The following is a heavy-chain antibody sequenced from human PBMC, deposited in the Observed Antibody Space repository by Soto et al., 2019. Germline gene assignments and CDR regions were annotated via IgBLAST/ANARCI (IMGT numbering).Heavy chain of an antibody. CDR1: GGAISSYY. CDR3: ARDLGYCTNGVCYTIGYFDY. Sequence: SETLSLTCTVSGGAISSYYWYWIRQPPGKGLECIGYVYSSGYTNYNPSLKSRVTISVDTSKNQFSLKLSSVTAADTAVYYCARDLGYCTNGVCYTIGYFDYWGQGTPVTVS. J-gene: IGHJ4*02. V-gene: IGHV4-59*01. D-gene: IGHD2-8*01. CDR2: VYSSGYT.